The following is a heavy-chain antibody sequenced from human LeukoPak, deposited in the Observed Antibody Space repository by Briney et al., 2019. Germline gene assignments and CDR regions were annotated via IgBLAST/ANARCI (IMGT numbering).Heavy chain of an antibody. D-gene: IGHD6-19*01. V-gene: IGHV3-33*08. J-gene: IGHJ4*02. Sequence: PGGSLRLSCVASGFNFQGYVMTWVRQAPGKGLEWVAVIWYDGSNKYYADSVKGRFTISRDNSKNTLYLQMNSLRAEDTAVYYCARVRDSSGWFEIDYWGQGTLVTVSS. CDR3: ARVRDSSGWFEIDY. CDR1: GFNFQGYV. CDR2: IWYDGSNK.